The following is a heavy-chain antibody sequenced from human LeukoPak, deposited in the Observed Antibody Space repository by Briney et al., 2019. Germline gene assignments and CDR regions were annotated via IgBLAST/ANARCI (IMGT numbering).Heavy chain of an antibody. CDR3: AKDLRDGRTSNWFDP. J-gene: IGHJ5*02. V-gene: IGHV3-30*18. CDR1: GFIFSDYW. CDR2: ISYDGSNK. D-gene: IGHD1-1*01. Sequence: GGSLRLSCAPSGFIFSDYWFHWVRQAPGKGLEWVAVISYDGSNKYYADSVKGRFTISRDNSKNTLYLQMNSLRAEDTAVYYCAKDLRDGRTSNWFDPWGQGTLVTVSS.